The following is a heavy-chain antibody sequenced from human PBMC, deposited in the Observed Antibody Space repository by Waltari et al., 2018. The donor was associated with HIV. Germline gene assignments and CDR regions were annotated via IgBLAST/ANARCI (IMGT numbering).Heavy chain of an antibody. V-gene: IGHV3-53*01. CDR2: IYSGGSR. CDR3: ARDPRSSGYYGMDV. J-gene: IGHJ6*02. CDR1: GIPISSHY. Sequence: EGQLVAAGGGLIEPGGSVGGSCADSGIPISSHYMSWVRQAPGKGLEWVSVIYSGGSRYYADSVKGRFIISRDNSKNTVSLHMNSLRAEDTAVYYCARDPRSSGYYGMDVWGQGIKVTVSS. D-gene: IGHD1-26*01.